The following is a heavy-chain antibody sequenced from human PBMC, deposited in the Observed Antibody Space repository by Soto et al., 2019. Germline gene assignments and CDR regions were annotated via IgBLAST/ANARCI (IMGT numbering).Heavy chain of an antibody. D-gene: IGHD3-10*01. V-gene: IGHV4-39*01. CDR1: GGSISSSSYY. CDR2: IYYSGST. CDR3: ARHTSPNLWFGELLYDYYYGMDV. J-gene: IGHJ6*02. Sequence: SETLSLTCTVSGGSISSSSYYWGWIRQPPGKGLEWIGSIYYSGSTYYNPSLKSRVTISVDTSKNQFSLKLSSVTAADTAVYYCARHTSPNLWFGELLYDYYYGMDVGGQGTTVTVSS.